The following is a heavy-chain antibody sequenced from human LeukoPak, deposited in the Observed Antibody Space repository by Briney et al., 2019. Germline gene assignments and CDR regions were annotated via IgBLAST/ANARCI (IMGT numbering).Heavy chain of an antibody. CDR3: ARASSVSYPWGVFDL. D-gene: IGHD1-26*01. V-gene: IGHV3-21*01. CDR1: GFTFSTSN. CDR2: ITTSSVYN. Sequence: GGSLRLSCAASGFTFSTSNMNWVRQAPGKGLEWVSSITTSSVYNYYSDSLKGRFTISRDNAKNSLYLQMNSLTVDDTAVYYCARASSVSYPWGVFDLWGQGTPVTVSS. J-gene: IGHJ4*02.